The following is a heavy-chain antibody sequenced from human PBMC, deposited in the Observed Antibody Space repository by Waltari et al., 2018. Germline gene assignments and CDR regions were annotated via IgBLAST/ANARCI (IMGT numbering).Heavy chain of an antibody. D-gene: IGHD2-2*01. CDR3: ARGPVESAAAIRGDY. Sequence: QVQLVESGGGVVQPGRSLRLSCAASGFTFSSYAMHWVRQAPGKGLEWVAVISYDGSNKYYADSVKGRFTISRDKSKNTLYLQMNSLRAEDTAVYYCARGPVESAAAIRGDYWGQGTLVTVSS. V-gene: IGHV3-30-3*01. CDR2: ISYDGSNK. CDR1: GFTFSSYA. J-gene: IGHJ4*02.